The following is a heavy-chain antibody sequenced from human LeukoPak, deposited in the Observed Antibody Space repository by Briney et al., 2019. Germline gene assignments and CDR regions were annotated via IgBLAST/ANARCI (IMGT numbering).Heavy chain of an antibody. CDR1: GFTFDDYA. CDR3: AKDQDEIDY. Sequence: GGSLRLSCAASGFTFDDYAMHWVRQAPGKGLEWVSAISGSGGSTYYADSVKGRFTISRDNSKNTLYLQMNSLRAEDTAVYYCAKDQDEIDYWGQGTLVTVSS. J-gene: IGHJ4*02. CDR2: ISGSGGST. V-gene: IGHV3-23*01.